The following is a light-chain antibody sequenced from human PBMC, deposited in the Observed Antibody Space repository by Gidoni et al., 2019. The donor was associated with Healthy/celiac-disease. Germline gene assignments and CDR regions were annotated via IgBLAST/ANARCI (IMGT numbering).Light chain of an antibody. J-gene: IGKJ1*01. V-gene: IGKV1-5*03. CDR2: KAS. CDR1: QSISSW. CDR3: PLYNSSPWT. Sequence: DIEVTQSTSTLSASVGDRVTIPCRTSQSISSWLAWYQQKPGKSPKLLIYKASSLARGVPSRFCRSGSRTEFTVTISILPPDDFSTYYCPLYNSSPWTFGPRSKVEIK.